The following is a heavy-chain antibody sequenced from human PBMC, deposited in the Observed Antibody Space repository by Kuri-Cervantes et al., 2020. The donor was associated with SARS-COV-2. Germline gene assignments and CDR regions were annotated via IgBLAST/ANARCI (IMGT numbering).Heavy chain of an antibody. CDR3: ARDVTTHDY. CDR1: GFTFSSYS. J-gene: IGHJ4*02. D-gene: IGHD4-17*01. Sequence: LSLTCAASGFTFSSYSMNWVRQAPGKGLEWVSSISSSSYIYYADSVKGRFTISRDNAKNSLYLQMNSLRAEDTAVYYCARDVTTHDYWGQGTLVTVSS. V-gene: IGHV3-21*01. CDR2: ISSSSYI.